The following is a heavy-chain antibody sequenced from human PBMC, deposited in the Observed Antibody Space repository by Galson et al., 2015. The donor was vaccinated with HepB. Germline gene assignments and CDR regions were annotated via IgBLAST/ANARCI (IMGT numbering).Heavy chain of an antibody. CDR1: GFTFSSYS. D-gene: IGHD6-19*01. Sequence: SLRLSCAASGFTFSSYSMNWVRQAPGKGLEWVSYISSSSSTIYYAGSVKGRFTISRDNAKNSLYLQMNSLRAEDTAVYYCARGKSNVAGTGYFDYWGQGTLVTVSS. V-gene: IGHV3-48*01. CDR2: ISSSSSTI. CDR3: ARGKSNVAGTGYFDY. J-gene: IGHJ4*02.